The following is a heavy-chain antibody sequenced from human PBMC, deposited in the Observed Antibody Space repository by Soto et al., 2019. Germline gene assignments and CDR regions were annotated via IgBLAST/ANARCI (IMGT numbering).Heavy chain of an antibody. CDR3: ARDRLRGYDSSGFYS. CDR1: GDIFRCYG. Sequence: ASVKVCCEASGDIFRCYGISWVRQAPGQGLEWMGWINPSDGNRNFAQKFEDRVTMTTATSTNTVFLELRSLKSDDTAIYYCARDRLRGYDSSGFYSWGQGTMVTVS. D-gene: IGHD3-22*01. J-gene: IGHJ4*02. CDR2: INPSDGNR. V-gene: IGHV1-18*01.